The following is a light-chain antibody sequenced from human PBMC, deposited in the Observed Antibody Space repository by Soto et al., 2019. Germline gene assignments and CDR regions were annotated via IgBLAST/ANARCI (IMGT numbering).Light chain of an antibody. CDR2: SAS. V-gene: IGKV1-39*01. CDR3: QQSYFTPLT. CDR1: QSIRSY. Sequence: DIQMTQSPSSLSASVGDRVTITCRASQSIRSYLNWYQQKPGKAPNLLIYSASTLQSGVPSRFSGSGSGTDFTLTISSLQPEDFATYYCQQSYFTPLTFGTGDQGGYQ. J-gene: IGKJ3*01.